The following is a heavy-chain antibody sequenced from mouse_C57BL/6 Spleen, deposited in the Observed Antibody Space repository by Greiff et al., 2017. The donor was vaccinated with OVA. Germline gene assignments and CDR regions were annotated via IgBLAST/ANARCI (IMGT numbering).Heavy chain of an antibody. V-gene: IGHV1-52*01. CDR3: ALTTVMGYYAFDY. CDR2: IDPSDGGT. Sequence: QVQLQQPGAELVRPGSSVKLSCKASGYTFTSYWMHWVKQRPIQGLEWIGNIDPSDGGTHYNQKFKGKATLTVDKSSSTAYLQLSSLTSEDSAVYYCALTTVMGYYAFDYWGQGTSVTVSS. D-gene: IGHD1-1*01. CDR1: GYTFTSYW. J-gene: IGHJ4*01.